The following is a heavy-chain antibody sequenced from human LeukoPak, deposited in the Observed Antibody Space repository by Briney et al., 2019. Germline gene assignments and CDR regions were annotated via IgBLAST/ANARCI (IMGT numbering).Heavy chain of an antibody. V-gene: IGHV4-39*01. CDR2: IYYSGST. CDR3: ARGAKYSSGCDY. D-gene: IGHD6-19*01. Sequence: PSETLSLTCTVSGGSISSSSYYWGWIRQPPGKGLEWIGSIYYSGSTYYNPSLKSRVTISVDTSKNQFSLKLSSVTAADTAVYYCARGAKYSSGCDYWGQGTLVTVSS. J-gene: IGHJ4*02. CDR1: GGSISSSSYY.